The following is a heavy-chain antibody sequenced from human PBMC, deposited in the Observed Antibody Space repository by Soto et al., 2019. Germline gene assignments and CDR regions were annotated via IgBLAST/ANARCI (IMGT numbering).Heavy chain of an antibody. V-gene: IGHV4-39*07. CDR1: GGSISSSSYY. Sequence: SETLSLTCTVSGGSISSSSYYWGWIRQPPGKGLEWIGNINHSGSTNYNPSLKSRVTISVDTSKNQFSLKLSSVTAADTAVCYCARKPFITMIGNDAFDIWGQGTMVTVSS. D-gene: IGHD3-22*01. CDR2: INHSGST. J-gene: IGHJ3*02. CDR3: ARKPFITMIGNDAFDI.